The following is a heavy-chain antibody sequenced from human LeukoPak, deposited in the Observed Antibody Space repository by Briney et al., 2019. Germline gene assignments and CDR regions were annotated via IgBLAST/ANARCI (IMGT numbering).Heavy chain of an antibody. CDR1: GGSISSYY. V-gene: IGHV4-59*01. J-gene: IGHJ4*02. Sequence: SETLSLTCTVSGGSISSYYWSWLRQPPGKRLEWIGHIYYSGSNNYNPSLKSRVTISVVTSKNQFSLKLSSVTAADTAVYYCASRSSIWSGYQDTLYYFDSWGQGTLVTVSS. CDR2: IYYSGSN. CDR3: ASRSSIWSGYQDTLYYFDS. D-gene: IGHD3-3*01.